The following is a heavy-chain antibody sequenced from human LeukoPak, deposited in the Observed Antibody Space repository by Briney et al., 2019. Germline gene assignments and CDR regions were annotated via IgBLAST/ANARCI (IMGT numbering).Heavy chain of an antibody. CDR1: GYTFSSYA. CDR3: ARALRYSYGSAP. V-gene: IGHV1-3*01. Sequence: ASVKVSCKGSGYTFSSYAMHWVRQAPGQRLEWMGWINAGNGDTKYSQKFQGRVTITRDTSATTAYMELRSLRSDDTAVYYCARALRYSYGSAPWGQGTLVTVSS. D-gene: IGHD5-18*01. CDR2: INAGNGDT. J-gene: IGHJ5*02.